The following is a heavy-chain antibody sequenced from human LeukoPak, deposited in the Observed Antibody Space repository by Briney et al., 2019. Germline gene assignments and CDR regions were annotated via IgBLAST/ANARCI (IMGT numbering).Heavy chain of an antibody. D-gene: IGHD1-26*01. V-gene: IGHV4-59*01. CDR1: GGSISTYY. J-gene: IGHJ3*02. CDR2: VYYSGST. Sequence: PSETLSLTCTVSGGSISTYYWSWLRQPPGKGLEWIGYVYYSGSTNYNPSLKSRVTISVDASKNQFSLNLSSVTAADTAVYYYARDIVAAHGAFDIWGQGTMVTVSS. CDR3: ARDIVAAHGAFDI.